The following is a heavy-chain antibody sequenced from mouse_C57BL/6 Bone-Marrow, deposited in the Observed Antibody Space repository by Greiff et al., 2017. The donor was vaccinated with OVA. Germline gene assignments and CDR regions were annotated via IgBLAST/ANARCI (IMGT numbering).Heavy chain of an antibody. CDR3: ARVGLPVYGPFFAY. Sequence: QVQLQQSGAELVRPGTSVKVSCKASGYAFTNYLIEWVKQRPGQGLEWIGVINPGSGGTNYNETFKGKATLTADKSSSTAYMQLSSLTSEDAAVYFCARVGLPVYGPFFAYWGQGTLVTVSA. D-gene: IGHD1-2*01. V-gene: IGHV1-54*01. J-gene: IGHJ3*01. CDR2: INPGSGGT. CDR1: GYAFTNYL.